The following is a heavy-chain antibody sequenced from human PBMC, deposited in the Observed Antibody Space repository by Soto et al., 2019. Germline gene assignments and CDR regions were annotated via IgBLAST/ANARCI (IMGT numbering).Heavy chain of an antibody. D-gene: IGHD2-15*01. V-gene: IGHV4-39*01. J-gene: IGHJ4*02. CDR1: GGSISSSSYY. CDR2: IYDSGST. CDR3: PRQTPAISTSDH. Sequence: QLQLQESGPGLVKPSETLSLTCTVSGGSISSSSYYWGWMRQPPWTGLEWIGSIYDSGSTYYDPSLKSLHPISLDTSKTQFPLTLSSAPAAETAVYYCPRQTPAISTSDHWGQGTLVTVSS.